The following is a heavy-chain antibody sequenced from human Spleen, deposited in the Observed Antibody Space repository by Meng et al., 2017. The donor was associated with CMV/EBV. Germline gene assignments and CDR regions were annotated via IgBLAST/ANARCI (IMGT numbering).Heavy chain of an antibody. CDR2: TNPNSGNK. CDR3: ARVGNYYDSSGPYYFAY. J-gene: IGHJ4*02. CDR1: GGTFSSYA. D-gene: IGHD3-22*01. V-gene: IGHV1-8*03. Sequence: ASVKVSCKASGGTFSSYAISWVRQATGQGLEWMGWTNPNSGNKGYAQKFQGRVTITRNISISRAYMELSSLRSEDTAVYYCARVGNYYDSSGPYYFAYWGQGTLVTVSS.